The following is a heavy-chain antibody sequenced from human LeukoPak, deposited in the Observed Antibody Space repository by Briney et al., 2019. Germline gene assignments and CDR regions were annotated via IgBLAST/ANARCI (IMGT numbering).Heavy chain of an antibody. CDR2: ISSGGDTV. J-gene: IGHJ4*02. CDR3: ARDGALGGNPFDY. V-gene: IGHV3-48*03. Sequence: PGGSLRLSCAASGFSFNSYEMNWVRQAPGKGLEWISSISSGGDTVYFADSVKGRFTISRDNAKNSLYLQMNSLRAEDTAVYYCARDGALGGNPFDYWGQGTLVTVFS. CDR1: GFSFNSYE. D-gene: IGHD4-23*01.